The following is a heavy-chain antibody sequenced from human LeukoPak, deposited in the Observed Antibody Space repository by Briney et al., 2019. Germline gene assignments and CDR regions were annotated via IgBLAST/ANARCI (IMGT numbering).Heavy chain of an antibody. CDR3: ARAEAAGDNRGGYYYFYVDV. V-gene: IGHV3-23*01. D-gene: IGHD6-25*01. CDR2: ITASGATT. Sequence: GGSLRLSCATSGFTFSAHHMNWVRQAPGKGLEWVSGITASGATTYYADSVKGRFTISRDSSQSTLYLQMNSLRAEDTAVYYCARAEAAGDNRGGYYYFYVDVWGKGTTVTVSS. J-gene: IGHJ6*03. CDR1: GFTFSAHH.